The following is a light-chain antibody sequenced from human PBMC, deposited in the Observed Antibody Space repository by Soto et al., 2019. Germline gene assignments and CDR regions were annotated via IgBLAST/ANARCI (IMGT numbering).Light chain of an antibody. J-gene: IGLJ3*02. V-gene: IGLV1-51*01. CDR3: GTWDNSLGALNWV. Sequence: QSALTQPPSVSAAPGQKVAISCSGSTSNIGNNYVPWYQQLPGTAPKLLIYDNDKRPSEIPDRFSGSKSGTSATLGITGLQTGDEADYYCGTWDNSLGALNWVFGGGTQLTV. CDR2: DND. CDR1: TSNIGNNY.